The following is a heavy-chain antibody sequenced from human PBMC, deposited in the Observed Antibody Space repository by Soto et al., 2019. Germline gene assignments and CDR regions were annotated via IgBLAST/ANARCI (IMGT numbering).Heavy chain of an antibody. CDR1: GLTFSRYC. CDR2: MNSNGGST. V-gene: IGHV3-74*01. Sequence: GGALTLSWAGSGLTFSRYCLHWLRQSPGKGQAWVSRMNSNGGSTSYAESVRGRFTISRDNAKNTVDLQMNSLRAAVTAVYFCLRGKTNYFDFWGQGSLVSVAS. J-gene: IGHJ4*02. CDR3: LRGKTNYFDF.